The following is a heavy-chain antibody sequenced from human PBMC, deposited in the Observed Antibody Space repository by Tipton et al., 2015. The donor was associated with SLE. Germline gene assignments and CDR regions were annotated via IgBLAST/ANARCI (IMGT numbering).Heavy chain of an antibody. CDR3: ARQAEYSDSSGFWFDP. Sequence: GLVKPSETLSLTCTVSGGSISSYYWSWIRQPPGKGLEWIAYVYENGYTDYNPSLKSRVTISLDTSKNQVSLRLTSVTAADTAIYYCARQAEYSDSSGFWFDPWGQGTLVIVSS. J-gene: IGHJ5*02. V-gene: IGHV4-59*08. CDR1: GGSISSYY. CDR2: VYENGYT. D-gene: IGHD6-6*01.